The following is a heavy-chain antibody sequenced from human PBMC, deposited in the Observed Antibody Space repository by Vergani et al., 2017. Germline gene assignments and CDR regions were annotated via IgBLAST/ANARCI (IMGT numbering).Heavy chain of an antibody. D-gene: IGHD3-10*01. CDR2: IYYSGST. J-gene: IGHJ3*02. CDR3: ARDAIGTITMVRKGRAFDI. CDR1: GGSFSGYY. Sequence: QVQLQQWGAGLLKPSETLSLTCAVYGGSFSGYYWSWIRQHPGKGLEWIGYIYYSGSTYYNPSLKSRVTISVDTSKNQFSLKLSSVTAADTAVYYCARDAIGTITMVRKGRAFDIWGQGTMVTVSS. V-gene: IGHV4-34*01.